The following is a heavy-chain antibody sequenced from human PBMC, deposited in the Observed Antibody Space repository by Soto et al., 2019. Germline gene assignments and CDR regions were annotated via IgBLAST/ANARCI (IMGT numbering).Heavy chain of an antibody. V-gene: IGHV4-34*01. CDR3: ARLAARRYYYGMDV. Sequence: SETLSLTCAVYGGSFSGYYWSWIRQPPGKGLEWIGEINHSGSTNYNPSLKSRVTISVDTSKNQFSLKLSSVAAADTAVYYCARLAARRYYYGMDVWGQGTTVTVSS. J-gene: IGHJ6*02. CDR2: INHSGST. CDR1: GGSFSGYY. D-gene: IGHD6-6*01.